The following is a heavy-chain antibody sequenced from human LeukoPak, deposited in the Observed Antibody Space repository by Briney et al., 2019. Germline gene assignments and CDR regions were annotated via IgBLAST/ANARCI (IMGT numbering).Heavy chain of an antibody. Sequence: SETLSLTCTVSGGSISSYYWSWIRQPAGKGLEWIGRIYTSGSTNYNPSLKSRVTMSVDTSKNQFSLKLSSVTAADTAVYYCARDRGYYGSGSYFDYWGQGTLVTVSS. CDR2: IYTSGST. D-gene: IGHD3-10*01. V-gene: IGHV4-4*07. CDR1: GGSISSYY. J-gene: IGHJ4*02. CDR3: ARDRGYYGSGSYFDY.